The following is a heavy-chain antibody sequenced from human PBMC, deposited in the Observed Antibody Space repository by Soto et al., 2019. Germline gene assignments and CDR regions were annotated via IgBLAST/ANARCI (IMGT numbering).Heavy chain of an antibody. J-gene: IGHJ5*02. V-gene: IGHV1-2*02. Sequence: VASVKVSCKASGYTFTGYYMHWVRQAPGQGLEWMGWINPNSGGTNYAQEFQGRVTMTRDTSISTAYMELSRLRSDDTAVYYCASTIVVVPAAIAWFDPWGQGTLVTVSS. D-gene: IGHD2-2*02. CDR1: GYTFTGYY. CDR3: ASTIVVVPAAIAWFDP. CDR2: INPNSGGT.